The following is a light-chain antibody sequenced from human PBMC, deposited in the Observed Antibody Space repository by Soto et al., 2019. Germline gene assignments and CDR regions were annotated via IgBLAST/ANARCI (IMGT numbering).Light chain of an antibody. CDR2: DVS. CDR3: CSYTSSSTYV. CDR1: SSDVGGYKY. Sequence: QSALTQPASVSGSPGQSITISCTGTSSDVGGYKYVSWYQQHPGKAPKLMIYDVSNRPSGVSNRFSGSKSGNPASLAISGLQGEDEADYYCCSYTSSSTYVFGTGTKLTVL. V-gene: IGLV2-14*01. J-gene: IGLJ1*01.